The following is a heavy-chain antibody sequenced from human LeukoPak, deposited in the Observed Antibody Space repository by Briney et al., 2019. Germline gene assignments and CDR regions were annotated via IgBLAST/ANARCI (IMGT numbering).Heavy chain of an antibody. D-gene: IGHD3-10*01. CDR3: ARDRGVRGVSFFDY. Sequence: SETLSLTCTVSGGSISSYYWSWIRQPPGKGLEWIRYIYYSGSTNYNPSLKSRVTISVDTSKNQFSLKLSSVTAADTAVYYCARDRGVRGVSFFDYWGQGTLVTVSS. CDR1: GGSISSYY. CDR2: IYYSGST. J-gene: IGHJ4*02. V-gene: IGHV4-59*01.